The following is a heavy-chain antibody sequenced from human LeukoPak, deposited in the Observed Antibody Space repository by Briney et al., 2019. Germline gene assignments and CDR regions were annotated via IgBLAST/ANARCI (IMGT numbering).Heavy chain of an antibody. D-gene: IGHD4-17*01. CDR1: GGTFSSYA. J-gene: IGHJ6*02. CDR3: AAEQVTNRPYYYGMDV. CDR2: IIPIFGIA. Sequence: ASVKVSCKASGGTFSSYAISWVRQAPGQGLEWMGRIIPIFGIANYAQKFQGRVTITADKSTSIAYMELSSLRSEDTAVYYCAAEQVTNRPYYYGMDVWGQGTTVTVSS. V-gene: IGHV1-69*04.